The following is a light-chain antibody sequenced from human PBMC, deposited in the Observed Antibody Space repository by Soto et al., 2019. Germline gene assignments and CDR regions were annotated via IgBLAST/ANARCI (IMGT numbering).Light chain of an antibody. CDR3: AAWDDSLNGQV. J-gene: IGLJ3*02. Sequence: QSVLTQPASVSGSPGQSITISCTGTSSDVGGYNYVSWYQQQSGKAPKLMIHEVSNRPSGVSNRFSGSKSGNTASLTISGLQAEDEADYYCAAWDDSLNGQVFGGGTKVTVL. CDR1: SSDVGGYNY. V-gene: IGLV2-14*01. CDR2: EVS.